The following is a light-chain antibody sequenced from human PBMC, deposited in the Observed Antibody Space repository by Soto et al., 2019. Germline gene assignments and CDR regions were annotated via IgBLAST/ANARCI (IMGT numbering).Light chain of an antibody. CDR3: QQRSNWLWT. J-gene: IGKJ1*01. V-gene: IGKV3-11*01. CDR2: DAS. Sequence: EIVLTQSPCTLSLFPGESATLSCRATQSVSSSYLAWYKQKAGQAPRLLSYDASNRATGIPARFSGSGSGTDFTLTISSLEPEDFEVYYCQQRSNWLWTFGQGTKVDI. CDR1: QSVSSSY.